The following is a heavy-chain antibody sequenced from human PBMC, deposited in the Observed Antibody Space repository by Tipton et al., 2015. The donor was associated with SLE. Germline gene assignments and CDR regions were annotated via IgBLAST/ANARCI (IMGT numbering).Heavy chain of an antibody. V-gene: IGHV4-59*12. CDR3: ARGYCSDGVCYGFWFFDY. CDR1: GVSINSDY. CDR2: ISDSGST. Sequence: TLSLTCSVSGVSINSDYWGWIRQPPGKGLEWVGYISDSGSTDYNPSLKSRVTISVDTSKNQFSLKLRFVTAADTAVYFCARGYCSDGVCYGFWFFDYWGQGNLVTVSS. D-gene: IGHD2-8*01. J-gene: IGHJ4*02.